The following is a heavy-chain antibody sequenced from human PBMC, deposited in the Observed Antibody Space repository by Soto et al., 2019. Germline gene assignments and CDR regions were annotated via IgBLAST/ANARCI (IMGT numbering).Heavy chain of an antibody. CDR3: YRRYPKFGEG. Sequence: ASVKGSCKASGYILINYYIHWVRQAPGQGLEWMGIINPTGGSTNYAQKLQGRVTMTRNTSISTAYMELSSLRSEDTAVYYCYRRYPKFGEGWGQGTLVTVSS. V-gene: IGHV1-46*03. CDR2: INPTGGST. D-gene: IGHD2-21*01. CDR1: GYILINYY. J-gene: IGHJ4*02.